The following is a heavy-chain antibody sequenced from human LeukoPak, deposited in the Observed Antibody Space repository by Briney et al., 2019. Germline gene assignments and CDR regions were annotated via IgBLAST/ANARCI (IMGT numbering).Heavy chain of an antibody. V-gene: IGHV3-23*01. D-gene: IGHD3-3*02. CDR1: GFTFSSHA. CDR2: ISGSGDT. Sequence: GGSLRLSCAASGFTFSSHALSWVRQTPGKGLEWVSSISGSGDTFYADSVQGRFTISRDNSKNTLYLQMSSLRAEDTAIYYCAKLIGGLVLGKYWGQGILVTVSS. J-gene: IGHJ4*02. CDR3: AKLIGGLVLGKY.